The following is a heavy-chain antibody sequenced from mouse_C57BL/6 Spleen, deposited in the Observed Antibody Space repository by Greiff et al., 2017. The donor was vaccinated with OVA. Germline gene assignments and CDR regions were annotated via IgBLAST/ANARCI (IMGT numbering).Heavy chain of an antibody. CDR2: ISDGGSYT. J-gene: IGHJ3*01. CDR3: AREGNYYGSSYGWFAY. CDR1: GFTFSSYA. V-gene: IGHV5-4*01. D-gene: IGHD1-1*01. Sequence: EVQRVESGGGLVKPGGSLKLSCAASGFTFSSYAMSWVRQTPEKRLEWVATISDGGSYTYYPDNVKGRFTISRDNAKNNLYLQMSHLKSEDTAMYYCAREGNYYGSSYGWFAYWGQGTLVTVSA.